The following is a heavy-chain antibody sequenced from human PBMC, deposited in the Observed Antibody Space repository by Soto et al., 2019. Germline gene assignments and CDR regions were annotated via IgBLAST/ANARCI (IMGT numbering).Heavy chain of an antibody. CDR2: TYYRSRWYS. D-gene: IGHD2-15*01. CDR1: GDTVSSNSVA. J-gene: IGHJ6*02. CDR3: ARSEEDSDYYYYGMDV. V-gene: IGHV6-1*01. Sequence: PSETLSLTCVGSGDTVSSNSVAWNWVRLSPSRGLEWLGRTYYRSRWYSDYAVSVRSRIDINADTSKNQVSLQLNSVTPEDTAVYYCARSEEDSDYYYYGMDVWGQGTTVTVS.